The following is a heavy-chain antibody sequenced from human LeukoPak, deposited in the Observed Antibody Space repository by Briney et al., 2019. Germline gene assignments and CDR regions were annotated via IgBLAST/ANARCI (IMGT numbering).Heavy chain of an antibody. CDR3: ARDKDRPMKGSGSYFMFDP. CDR1: GFTFSSYS. CDR2: ISSSSSYI. Sequence: PGGSLRLSCAASGFTFSSYSMNWVRQAPGKGLEWVSSISSSSSYIYYADSVKGRFTISRDNAKNSLYLQMNSLRAEDTAVYYCARDKDRPMKGSGSYFMFDPWGQGTLVTVSS. V-gene: IGHV3-21*01. D-gene: IGHD3-10*01. J-gene: IGHJ5*02.